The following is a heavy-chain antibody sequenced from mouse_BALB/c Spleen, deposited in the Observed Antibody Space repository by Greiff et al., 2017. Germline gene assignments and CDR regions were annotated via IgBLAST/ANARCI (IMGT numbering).Heavy chain of an antibody. CDR1: GYAFTNYW. CDR3: ARSGTGRYAMDY. V-gene: IGHV1-63*01. Sequence: VQLQQSGAELVRPGTSVKISCKASGYAFTNYWLGWVKQRPGHGLEWIGDIYPGSGNTYYNEKFKGKATLTADKSSSTAYMQLSSLTSEDSAVYFCARSGTGRYAMDYWGQGTSVTVSS. D-gene: IGHD4-1*01. J-gene: IGHJ4*01. CDR2: IYPGSGNT.